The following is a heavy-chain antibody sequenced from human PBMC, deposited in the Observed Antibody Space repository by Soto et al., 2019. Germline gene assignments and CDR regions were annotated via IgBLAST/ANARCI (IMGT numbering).Heavy chain of an antibody. CDR2: IYWDDDK. CDR1: GFSLSSTRMA. V-gene: IGHV2-5*02. Sequence: QITLKESGPTLVKPTQTLTLTCTFSGFSLSSTRMAVGWIRQPPGKALEWLALIYWDDDKRYSPFLKSRLTIXXXHXXNQVVLTMSNMDPVDTARYYCAHIVVAGLGYYFDYWGQGTLVTVSS. J-gene: IGHJ4*02. D-gene: IGHD6-19*01. CDR3: AHIVVAGLGYYFDY.